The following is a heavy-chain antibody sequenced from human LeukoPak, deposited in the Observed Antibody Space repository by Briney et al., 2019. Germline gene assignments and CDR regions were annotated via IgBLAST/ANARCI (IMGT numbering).Heavy chain of an antibody. CDR2: IYYSGST. Sequence: SETLSLTCTVSGGSISSSSYYWGWIRQPPGKGLEWIGSIYYSGSTYYNPSLKSRVTISLDTSKNQFSLKLSSVTAADTAVYYCARDRYCSSTSCQPNNWFDPWGQGTLVTVSS. J-gene: IGHJ5*02. CDR1: GGSISSSSYY. D-gene: IGHD2-2*01. V-gene: IGHV4-39*07. CDR3: ARDRYCSSTSCQPNNWFDP.